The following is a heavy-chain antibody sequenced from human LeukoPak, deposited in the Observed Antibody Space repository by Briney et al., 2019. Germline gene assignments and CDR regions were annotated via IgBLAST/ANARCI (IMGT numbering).Heavy chain of an antibody. D-gene: IGHD2-8*01. Sequence: ASVKVSCKASGYTFTSYGISWVRQAPGRGLEWMGWISAYNGNTNYAQKLQGRDTMTTDTSTSTAYMELRSLRSDDTAVYYCARDGEWYEKYYYYGMDVWGQGITVTVSS. CDR2: ISAYNGNT. J-gene: IGHJ6*02. CDR1: GYTFTSYG. V-gene: IGHV1-18*01. CDR3: ARDGEWYEKYYYYGMDV.